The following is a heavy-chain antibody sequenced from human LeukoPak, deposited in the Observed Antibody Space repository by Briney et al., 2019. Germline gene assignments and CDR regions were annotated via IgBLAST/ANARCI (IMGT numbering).Heavy chain of an antibody. CDR1: GYTFTSYD. D-gene: IGHD3-22*01. J-gene: IGHJ4*02. CDR3: ARLAQYYYDSTGYYHNDY. Sequence: ASVKVSCKASGYTFTSYDIYWVRQATGQGLEWMGWMNPNSGNTGYAQKFQGRVTMTRNTSISTAYMELSSLRSEDTAVYYCARLAQYYYDSTGYYHNDYWGQGTLVTVSS. CDR2: MNPNSGNT. V-gene: IGHV1-8*01.